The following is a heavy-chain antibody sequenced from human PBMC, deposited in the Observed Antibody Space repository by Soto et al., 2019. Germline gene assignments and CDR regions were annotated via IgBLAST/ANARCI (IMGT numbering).Heavy chain of an antibody. CDR2: IKQDGSEI. Sequence: EAQLVESGGGLVQPGGSLRLSCVGSVFTFGSYWMSWVRQAPGGGLEWVANIKQDGSEIHYLESVKGRFTIFRDNAKKSLYLQMTSLSAEDTAVYFCASYSGSYFPVGYDRWGQGTLVTVSS. V-gene: IGHV3-7*01. CDR3: ASYSGSYFPVGYDR. D-gene: IGHD1-26*01. CDR1: VFTFGSYW. J-gene: IGHJ5*02.